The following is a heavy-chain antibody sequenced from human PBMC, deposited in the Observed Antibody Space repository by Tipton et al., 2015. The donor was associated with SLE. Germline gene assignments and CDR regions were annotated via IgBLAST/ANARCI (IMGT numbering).Heavy chain of an antibody. CDR3: AKDLKYCNGDSCTRGY. CDR1: GFTFSSSA. V-gene: IGHV3-23*01. J-gene: IGHJ4*02. D-gene: IGHD2-15*01. Sequence: GSLRLSCAASGFTFSSSAMSWVRQAPGKGLEWVSSISSSSSYIYYADPVKGRFTISRDNSKNTLYLQMNSLRAEDTAVYYCAKDLKYCNGDSCTRGYWGQGALVTVSS. CDR2: ISSSSSYI.